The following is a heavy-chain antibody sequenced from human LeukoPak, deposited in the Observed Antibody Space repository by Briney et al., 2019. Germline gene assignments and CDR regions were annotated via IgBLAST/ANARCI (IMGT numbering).Heavy chain of an antibody. J-gene: IGHJ4*02. Sequence: SETPSLTCTVSGGSISSYYWSWIRQPPGKGLEWIGYIYYSGSTNYNPSLKSRVTISVDTSKNQFSLKLSSVTAADTAVYYCARGDSSTSDLDYWGQGTLVTVSS. V-gene: IGHV4-59*01. CDR3: ARGDSSTSDLDY. CDR2: IYYSGST. D-gene: IGHD2-2*01. CDR1: GGSISSYY.